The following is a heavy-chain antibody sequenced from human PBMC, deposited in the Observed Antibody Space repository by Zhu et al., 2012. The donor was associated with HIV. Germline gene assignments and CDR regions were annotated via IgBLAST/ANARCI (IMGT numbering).Heavy chain of an antibody. CDR2: NYYTGSP. J-gene: IGHJ4*01. CDR1: GDSVSTTYYY. D-gene: IGHD6-19*01. Sequence: QVQLQESGPGLVKPSETLSLTCTVSGDSVSTTYYYWSWIRQPPGEGLEWIGNNYYTGSPNYNPALRSRVTISIDTSKNQFSLKLRSVTAADTAVYFCAKVPPPXAVAEYYFDYWGHGILVTVSS. CDR3: AKVPPPXAVAEYYFDY. V-gene: IGHV4-61*01.